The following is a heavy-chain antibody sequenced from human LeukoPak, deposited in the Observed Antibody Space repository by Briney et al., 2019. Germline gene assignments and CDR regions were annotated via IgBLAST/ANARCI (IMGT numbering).Heavy chain of an antibody. Sequence: ASVKVSCKASGYTFTSYDINWVRQATGQGLEWMGWINPNSGGTNYAQKFQGWVTMTRDTSISTAYMELSRLRSDDTAVYYCARSRDSSGYAIDYWGQGTLVTVSS. D-gene: IGHD3-22*01. CDR1: GYTFTSYD. J-gene: IGHJ4*02. V-gene: IGHV1-2*04. CDR3: ARSRDSSGYAIDY. CDR2: INPNSGGT.